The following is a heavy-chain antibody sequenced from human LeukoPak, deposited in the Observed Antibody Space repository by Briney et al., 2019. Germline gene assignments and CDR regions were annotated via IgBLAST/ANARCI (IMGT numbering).Heavy chain of an antibody. J-gene: IGHJ4*02. V-gene: IGHV4-30-2*01. CDR3: ARGWGKSQTFDY. Sequence: SETLSLTCAVSGGSISSGGYSWSWIRQPPGKGLEWIGYIYHSGSTYYNPSLKSRVTISVDRSKNQFSLNLSSVTAADTAVYYCARGWGKSQTFDYWGQGTLVTVSS. CDR1: GGSISSGGYS. CDR2: IYHSGST. D-gene: IGHD3-16*01.